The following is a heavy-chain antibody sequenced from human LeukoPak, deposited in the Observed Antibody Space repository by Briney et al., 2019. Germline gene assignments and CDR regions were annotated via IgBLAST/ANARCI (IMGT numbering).Heavy chain of an antibody. D-gene: IGHD3-22*01. CDR3: VRGGVYYYDSSGYYPSRSAFDI. Sequence: SETLSLTCTFSGGSISSYYWSWIRQPAGKGLEWIGRMHTSGSTNYNPSLKSRVTISVDTSKNQFSLKLSSVTAADTAVYYCVRGGVYYYDSSGYYPSRSAFDIWGQGTMVTVSS. CDR1: GGSISSYY. J-gene: IGHJ3*02. CDR2: MHTSGST. V-gene: IGHV4-4*07.